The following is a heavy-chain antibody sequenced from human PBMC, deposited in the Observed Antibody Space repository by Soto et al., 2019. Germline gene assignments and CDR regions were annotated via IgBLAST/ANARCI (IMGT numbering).Heavy chain of an antibody. CDR1: GFTFRTYG. Sequence: LSLSCAASGFTFRTYGMHWVRQAPGKGLEWVAFISDDGSQKYYGDSVKGRFTISRDNSKNTLSLRMISLRTEDTSVYYCAKEAPGGWHFFDTWGQGTLVTVSS. CDR2: ISDDGSQK. V-gene: IGHV3-30*18. CDR3: AKEAPGGWHFFDT. D-gene: IGHD6-19*01. J-gene: IGHJ4*02.